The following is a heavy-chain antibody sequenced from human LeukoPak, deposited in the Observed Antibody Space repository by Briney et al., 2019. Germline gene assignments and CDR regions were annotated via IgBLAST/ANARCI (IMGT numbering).Heavy chain of an antibody. Sequence: GGSLRLSCAASGFTFSSYAMSWVRQAPGKGLEWVANIKQDEIEKYYVDSVKVRFTISRDNAKNSLYLQMNSLRAEDTAVYYCARVCNGGSCYSGFDFWGQGTLVTVSS. J-gene: IGHJ4*02. CDR3: ARVCNGGSCYSGFDF. CDR1: GFTFSSYA. D-gene: IGHD2-15*01. CDR2: IKQDEIEK. V-gene: IGHV3-7*04.